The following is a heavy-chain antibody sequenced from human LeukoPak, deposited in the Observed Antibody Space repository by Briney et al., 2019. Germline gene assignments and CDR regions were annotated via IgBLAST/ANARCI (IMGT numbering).Heavy chain of an antibody. CDR3: ARLTSPRRGYGFYYYYYYMDV. CDR1: GGSISSSSYY. Sequence: PSETLSLTCTVSGGSISSSSYYWGWIRQPPGKGLEWIGSIYYSGSTYYNPSLKSRVTISVDTSKNQFSLKLSSVTAADTAVYYCARLTSPRRGYGFYYYYYYMDVWGKGTTVTISS. V-gene: IGHV4-39*07. D-gene: IGHD5-18*01. CDR2: IYYSGST. J-gene: IGHJ6*03.